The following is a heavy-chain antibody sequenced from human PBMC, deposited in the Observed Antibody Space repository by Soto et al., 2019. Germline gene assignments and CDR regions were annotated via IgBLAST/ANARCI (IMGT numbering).Heavy chain of an antibody. CDR3: ARLGGYSYGDY. CDR2: IYYSGST. V-gene: IGHV4-59*01. D-gene: IGHD5-18*01. J-gene: IGHJ4*02. Sequence: PSETLSLTCTVSGGSISSYCWSWIRQPPGKGLEWIGYIYYSGSTNYNPSLKSRVTISVDTSKNQFSLKLSSVTAADTAVYYCARLGGYSYGDYWGQGTLVTVSS. CDR1: GGSISSYC.